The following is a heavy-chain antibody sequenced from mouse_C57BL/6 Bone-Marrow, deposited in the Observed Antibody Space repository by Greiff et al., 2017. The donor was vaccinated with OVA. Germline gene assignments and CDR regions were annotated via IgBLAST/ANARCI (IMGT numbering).Heavy chain of an antibody. V-gene: IGHV1-82*01. Sequence: QVQLKQSGPELVKPGASVKISCKASGYAFSSSWMNWVKQRPGKGLEWIGRIYPGDGDTNYNGKFKGKATFTADTSSNTAYMQLSSLTTEDSAIYYCARRGVNWPSDYWGQGTTLTVSS. D-gene: IGHD4-1*01. CDR3: ARRGVNWPSDY. J-gene: IGHJ2*01. CDR1: GYAFSSSW. CDR2: IYPGDGDT.